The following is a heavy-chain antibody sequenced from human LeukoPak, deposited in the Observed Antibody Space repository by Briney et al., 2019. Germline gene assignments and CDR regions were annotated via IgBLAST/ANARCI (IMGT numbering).Heavy chain of an antibody. Sequence: ASVKVSCQASGGTFSSYAISWVRQAPGQGLEWMGGIIPIFGTANYAQKFQGRVTIIADESTSTAYMELSSLRSEDTAVYYCARVSIAARSPYYYGMDVWGQGTTVTVSS. D-gene: IGHD6-6*01. V-gene: IGHV1-69*13. CDR1: GGTFSSYA. J-gene: IGHJ6*02. CDR3: ARVSIAARSPYYYGMDV. CDR2: IIPIFGTA.